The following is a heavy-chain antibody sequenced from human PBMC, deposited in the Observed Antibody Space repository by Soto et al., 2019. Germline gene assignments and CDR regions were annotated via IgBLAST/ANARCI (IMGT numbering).Heavy chain of an antibody. CDR1: GYSFATYW. V-gene: IGHV5-51*01. CDR2: IYPGDSDT. Sequence: GESLKISCKGSGYSFATYWIGWVRQMPGKGLEWMGIIYPGDSDTGYSPSFQGQVTISADKSINTAYLQWTSLKASDTAIYYCASPCASRSLCSWGQGTLVTVSS. CDR3: ASPCASRSLCS. D-gene: IGHD2-15*01. J-gene: IGHJ5*02.